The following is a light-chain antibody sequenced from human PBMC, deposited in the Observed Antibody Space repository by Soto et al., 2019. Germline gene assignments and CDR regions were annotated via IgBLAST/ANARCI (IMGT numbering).Light chain of an antibody. CDR1: QSISTY. V-gene: IGKV1-5*03. Sequence: DIQMTQSPSTLSASVGDRVTITCRASQSISTYLAWYQQKPGNAPKLLIYKASNLQSGVPSRFSGSGSGTEFTLTISSLQPDDFATYYCQHYKMYSPWTFGQGTKVDIK. CDR2: KAS. J-gene: IGKJ1*01. CDR3: QHYKMYSPWT.